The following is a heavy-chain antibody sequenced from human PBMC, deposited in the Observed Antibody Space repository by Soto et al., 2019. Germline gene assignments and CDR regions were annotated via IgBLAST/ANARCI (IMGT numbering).Heavy chain of an antibody. CDR3: ARYSGYDFPYYYYGMDV. V-gene: IGHV3-33*01. J-gene: IGHJ6*02. Sequence: PGGSLRLSCAASGFTFSSYGMHWVRQAPGKGLEWVAVIWYDGSNKYYADSVKGRFTISRDNSKNTLYLQMNSLRAEDTAVYYCARYSGYDFPYYYYGMDVWGQGTTVTVSS. CDR1: GFTFSSYG. CDR2: IWYDGSNK. D-gene: IGHD5-12*01.